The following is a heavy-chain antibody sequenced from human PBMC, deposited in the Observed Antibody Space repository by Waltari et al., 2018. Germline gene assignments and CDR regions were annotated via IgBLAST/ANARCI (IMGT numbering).Heavy chain of an antibody. J-gene: IGHJ2*01. CDR1: GYSISSGNC. CDR2: IYYRGRS. D-gene: IGHD6-6*01. Sequence: QVQLQESGPGLVKPSDTLSLTCAVSGYSISSGNCWGWIRQPPGKGLEWIAYIYYRGRSNDNPSLKRRGTMARETSKKQFSQELSSVTAVDTAVYYCAKKGGTEYTNPNNWYFDLWGRGTLVTVSS. V-gene: IGHV4-28*07. CDR3: AKKGGTEYTNPNNWYFDL.